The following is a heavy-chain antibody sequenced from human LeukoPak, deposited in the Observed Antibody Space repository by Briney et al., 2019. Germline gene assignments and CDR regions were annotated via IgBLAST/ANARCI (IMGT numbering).Heavy chain of an antibody. J-gene: IGHJ4*02. Sequence: GRSLRLSCAASGFTFSSYAVHWVRQAPGKGLEWVAVISYDGSNKYYADSVKGRFTISRDNSKNTLYLQMNSLRAEDTAVYYCHLWSGYDADYWGQGTLVTVSS. CDR2: ISYDGSNK. CDR1: GFTFSSYA. V-gene: IGHV3-30-3*01. CDR3: HLWSGYDADY. D-gene: IGHD3-3*01.